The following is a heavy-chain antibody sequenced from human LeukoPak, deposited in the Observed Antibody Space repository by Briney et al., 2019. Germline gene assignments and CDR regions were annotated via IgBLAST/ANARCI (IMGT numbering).Heavy chain of an antibody. D-gene: IGHD5-18*01. CDR3: ASRGYSYGHGYYFDY. Sequence: SETLSLTCTVSGGSISSYYWSWIRQPPGKGLEWIGYIYYSGSTNYNPSLKSRVTISVDTSKNQFSLKLSSVTAADTAVYYCASRGYSYGHGYYFDYWGQGTLVTVSS. V-gene: IGHV4-59*01. CDR2: IYYSGST. CDR1: GGSISSYY. J-gene: IGHJ4*02.